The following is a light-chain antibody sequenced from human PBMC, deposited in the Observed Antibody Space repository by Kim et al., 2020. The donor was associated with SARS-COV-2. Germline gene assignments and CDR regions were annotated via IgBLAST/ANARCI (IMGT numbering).Light chain of an antibody. V-gene: IGKV3-15*01. CDR2: GAS. CDR1: QSVSSN. J-gene: IGKJ2*01. Sequence: EIVMTQSPATLSVSPGERATLSCRASQSVSSNLAWYQQKPGQAPRLLIYGASTRATGIPARFSGSGSGTEFTLTISSLQSEDFAVYCCQQYKNWPMYTFGQGTQLEIK. CDR3: QQYKNWPMYT.